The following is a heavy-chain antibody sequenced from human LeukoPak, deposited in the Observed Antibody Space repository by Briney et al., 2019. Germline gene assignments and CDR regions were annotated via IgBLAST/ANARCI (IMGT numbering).Heavy chain of an antibody. CDR2: INPNNGGT. CDR3: AKGTDTGYFDY. J-gene: IGHJ4*02. Sequence: ASVKVSCKASGYTFTAYYIHWVRQAPGQGLEWMGWINPNNGGTNYAQKFQGRVTMTRDTSISTAYMELSRLRSGDTAVYYCAKGTDTGYFDYWGQGTLVTVSS. V-gene: IGHV1-2*02. D-gene: IGHD2-8*02. CDR1: GYTFTAYY.